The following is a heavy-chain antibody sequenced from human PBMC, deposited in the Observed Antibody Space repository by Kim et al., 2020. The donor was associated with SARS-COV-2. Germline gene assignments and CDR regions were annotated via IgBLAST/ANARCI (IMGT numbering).Heavy chain of an antibody. CDR2: IYYSGST. CDR1: GGSISSSSYY. V-gene: IGHV4-39*01. Sequence: SETLSLTCTVSGGSISSSSYYWGWIRQPPGKGLEWIGSIYYSGSTYYNPSLKSRVTISVDTSKNQFSLKLSSVTAADTAVYYCARHMVFGRKYGMDVWGQGTTVTVSS. CDR3: ARHMVFGRKYGMDV. D-gene: IGHD2-8*01. J-gene: IGHJ6*02.